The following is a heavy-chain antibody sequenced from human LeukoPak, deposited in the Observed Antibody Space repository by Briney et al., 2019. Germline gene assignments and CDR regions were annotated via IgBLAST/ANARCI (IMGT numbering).Heavy chain of an antibody. CDR1: GFTFSSYA. J-gene: IGHJ4*02. CDR3: AKGWGNGYSFDY. V-gene: IGHV3-23*01. CDR2: ISGSGGST. D-gene: IGHD5-18*01. Sequence: GGSLRLSCAASGFTFSSYAMSWVRQAPGKGLEWVSAISGSGGSTYYADSVKGWFTISRDNSKNTLYLQMNSLRAEDTAVYYCAKGWGNGYSFDYWGQGTLVTVSS.